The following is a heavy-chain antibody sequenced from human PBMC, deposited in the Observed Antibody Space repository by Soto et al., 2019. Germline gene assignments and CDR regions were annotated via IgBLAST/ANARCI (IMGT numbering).Heavy chain of an antibody. J-gene: IGHJ3*02. D-gene: IGHD6-13*01. CDR3: ASTDPYSSSWYHDAFDI. Sequence: ASVKVSCKASGYTFTSYAMHWVRQAPGQRLEWMGWINAGNGNTKYSQKFQGRVTITRDTSASTAYMELSSLRSEDTAVYYCASTDPYSSSWYHDAFDIWGQGTMVTVSS. V-gene: IGHV1-3*01. CDR1: GYTFTSYA. CDR2: INAGNGNT.